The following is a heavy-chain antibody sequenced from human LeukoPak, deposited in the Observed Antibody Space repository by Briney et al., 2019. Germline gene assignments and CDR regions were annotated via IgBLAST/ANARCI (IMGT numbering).Heavy chain of an antibody. J-gene: IGHJ4*02. CDR2: ISSSCSTI. V-gene: IGHV3-48*03. D-gene: IGHD2-2*02. Sequence: PGGSLSLSCAASGCTFSSYEMNWVRQAAGKGLEWVSYISSSCSTIYYADSVKGRFTISRDNAKNSLYLQMNSLRAEDTAVYYCARDSCSSTSCYKGPDYWGQGTLVTVSS. CDR1: GCTFSSYE. CDR3: ARDSCSSTSCYKGPDY.